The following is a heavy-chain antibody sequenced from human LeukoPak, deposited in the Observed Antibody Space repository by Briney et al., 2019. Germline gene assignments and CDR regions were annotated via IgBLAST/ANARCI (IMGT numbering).Heavy chain of an antibody. D-gene: IGHD3-22*01. V-gene: IGHV1-69*04. CDR3: AREKAMIVVVTTYFDY. J-gene: IGHJ4*02. Sequence: GASVKVSCKASGGTFSSYAISWVRQAPGQGPEWMGRIIPIFGIANYAQKFQGRVTITADKSTSTAYMELSSLRSEDTAVYYCAREKAMIVVVTTYFDYWGQGTLVTASS. CDR1: GGTFSSYA. CDR2: IIPIFGIA.